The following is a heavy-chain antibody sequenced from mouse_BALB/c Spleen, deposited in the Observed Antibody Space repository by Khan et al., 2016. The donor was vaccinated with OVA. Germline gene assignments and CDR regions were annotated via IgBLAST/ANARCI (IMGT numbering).Heavy chain of an antibody. Sequence: VELVESGPDLVAPSQSLSITCTVSGFSLTDYAVSWIRQPPGKGREWLGVLWAGGSKYDNSALKSRLSISKDNSKSQVFLKMNSLQTDDTAMYYCAKDPPYYAMDYWGQGTSVTVSS. J-gene: IGHJ4*01. V-gene: IGHV2-6-5*01. CDR2: LWAGGSK. CDR3: AKDPPYYAMDY. CDR1: GFSLTDYA.